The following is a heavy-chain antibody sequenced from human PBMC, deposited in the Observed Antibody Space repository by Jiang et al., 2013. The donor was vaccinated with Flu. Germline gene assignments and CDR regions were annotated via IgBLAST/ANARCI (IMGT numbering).Heavy chain of an antibody. D-gene: IGHD4-17*01. V-gene: IGHV4-34*01. CDR2: TNDIGST. CDR1: GGSFSGYY. Sequence: SGLVKPSETLSLTCAVYGGSFSGYYWSWIRQPPGKGLEWIGETNDIGSTNYNPSLKSRVTISVDTSTNQLSLKVSSVTAADTAVYYCARGRIRGHGDYVFFDYWGQGTLVTVSS. CDR3: ARGRIRGHGDYVFFDY. J-gene: IGHJ4*02.